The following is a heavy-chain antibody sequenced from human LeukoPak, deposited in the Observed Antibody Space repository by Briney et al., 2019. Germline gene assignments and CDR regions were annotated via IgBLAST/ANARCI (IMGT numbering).Heavy chain of an antibody. Sequence: SETLSLTCTVSGGSISSSYWSWIRQPPGEGLEWIGYFYYSGATNYNPSLQSRVTISVDTSKTQLSLKMTSMTAADTAVYYCARSNARDGYNFGYWGQGILVTVSS. CDR2: FYYSGAT. CDR3: ARSNARDGYNFGY. CDR1: GGSISSSY. V-gene: IGHV4-59*08. J-gene: IGHJ4*02. D-gene: IGHD5-24*01.